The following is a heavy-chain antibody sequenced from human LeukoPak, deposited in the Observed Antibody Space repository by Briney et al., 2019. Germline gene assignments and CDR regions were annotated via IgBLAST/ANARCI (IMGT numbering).Heavy chain of an antibody. CDR2: SDPEDGEP. Sequence: ASVKVSCKVSGYTLTALSMHWVRQAPGKGLEWMGGSDPEDGEPIYAQKFQGRVTMTEDTSTDTAYMELSSLRSEDTAVYYCATPSMIVVGHRLGAFDIWGQGTMVTVSS. J-gene: IGHJ3*02. CDR1: GYTLTALS. CDR3: ATPSMIVVGHRLGAFDI. D-gene: IGHD3-22*01. V-gene: IGHV1-24*01.